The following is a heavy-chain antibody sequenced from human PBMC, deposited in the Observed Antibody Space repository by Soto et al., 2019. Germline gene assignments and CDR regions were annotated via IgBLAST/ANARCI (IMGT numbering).Heavy chain of an antibody. CDR3: ARYSSSPYYYYYYGMDV. CDR2: ISAYNGNT. J-gene: IGHJ6*02. Sequence: QVQLVQSGAEVKKPGASVKVSCKASGYTFTSYGISWVRQAPGQGLEWMGWISAYNGNTNYAQKLQGRVTMTTDTSTSTAYMELRSLRSDDTAMYYCARYSSSPYYYYYYGMDVWGQGTTVTVSS. D-gene: IGHD6-13*01. CDR1: GYTFTSYG. V-gene: IGHV1-18*01.